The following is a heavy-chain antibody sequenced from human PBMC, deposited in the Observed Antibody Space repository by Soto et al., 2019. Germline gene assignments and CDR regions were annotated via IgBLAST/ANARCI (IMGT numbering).Heavy chain of an antibody. CDR1: GFTFSGSA. CDR3: KVYDSSGYAFDY. V-gene: IGHV3-73*01. D-gene: IGHD3-22*01. CDR2: IRSKANSYAT. Sequence: GGSLRLSCAASGFTFSGSAMHWVRQASGKGLEWVGRIRSKANSYATAYAASVKGRFTISRDDSKNTAYLQMNSLKTEDTAVYYCKVYDSSGYAFDYWGQGTLVTVSS. J-gene: IGHJ4*02.